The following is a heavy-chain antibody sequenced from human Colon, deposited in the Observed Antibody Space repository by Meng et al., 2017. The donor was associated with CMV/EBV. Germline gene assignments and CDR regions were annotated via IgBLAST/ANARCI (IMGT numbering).Heavy chain of an antibody. CDR1: GFSFNAFP. CDR2: VSHDGKNK. V-gene: IGHV3-30*04. Sequence: GGSLRLSCAASGFSFNAFPIHWVRQAPGKGLEWVAIVSHDGKNKNYAESVKGRFTISRDNSQNTVNLHMNSLRCDDTALYYCVRGSNSSFDPWGQGTLVTVSS. J-gene: IGHJ5*02. CDR3: VRGSNSSFDP. D-gene: IGHD4-11*01.